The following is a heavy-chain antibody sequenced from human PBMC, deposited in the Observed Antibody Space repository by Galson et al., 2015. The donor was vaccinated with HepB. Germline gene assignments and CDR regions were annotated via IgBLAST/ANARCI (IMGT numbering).Heavy chain of an antibody. CDR1: GFTFSNYG. Sequence: SLRLSCAASGFTFSNYGMHWVRQAPGKGLEWVAVISYDVSNKYYADSVKARFTISRDNSKNTLYLQMNSLRAEDTALYYCAKDPYLYSALAGTMAGFDYWGQGTLVTVSS. V-gene: IGHV3-30*18. J-gene: IGHJ4*02. CDR2: ISYDVSNK. D-gene: IGHD6-19*01. CDR3: AKDPYLYSALAGTMAGFDY.